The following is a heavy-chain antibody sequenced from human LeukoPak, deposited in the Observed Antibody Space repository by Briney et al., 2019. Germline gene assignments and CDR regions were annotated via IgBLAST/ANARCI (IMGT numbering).Heavy chain of an antibody. V-gene: IGHV3-66*02. CDR3: ARPHSESYQWGFDS. CDR2: ISGGGP. J-gene: IGHJ3*02. Sequence: PSGGSLRLSCAVSGFTVGVNHMSWVRQAPGKGLEWVSLISGGGPNYAESVKGRFTISRDNSKNTVHLQMSSLRAEDTAVYYCARPHSESYQWGFDSWGHGTVVTVSS. CDR1: GFTVGVNH. D-gene: IGHD2-8*01.